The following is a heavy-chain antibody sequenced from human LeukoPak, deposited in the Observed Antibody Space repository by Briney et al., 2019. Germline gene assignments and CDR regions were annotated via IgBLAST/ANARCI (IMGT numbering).Heavy chain of an antibody. D-gene: IGHD3-16*01. CDR3: AKRDFVERVGGVIDS. Sequence: TGGSLRLSCAASGFTFSSYAMSWVRQAPGKGLEWVSAISGSGGSTYYADSVKGRFTISRDNSKNTLYLQMNSLRAEDTAVYYCAKRDFVERVGGVIDSWGQGTLVTVSS. J-gene: IGHJ4*02. CDR1: GFTFSSYA. V-gene: IGHV3-23*01. CDR2: ISGSGGST.